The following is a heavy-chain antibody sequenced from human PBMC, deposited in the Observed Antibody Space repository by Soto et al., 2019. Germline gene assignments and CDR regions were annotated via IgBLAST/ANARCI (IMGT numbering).Heavy chain of an antibody. Sequence: ASVKVSCKASGYTFTDYYIHWVRQAPGQGLEWMGIITPSGGSTTYAQKFQGRATMTRDTSTTTVYMELSSLRSEDTAMYYCARSKYMDVWGKGTTVTVSS. CDR3: ARSKYMDV. CDR1: GYTFTDYY. J-gene: IGHJ6*03. V-gene: IGHV1-46*03. CDR2: ITPSGGST.